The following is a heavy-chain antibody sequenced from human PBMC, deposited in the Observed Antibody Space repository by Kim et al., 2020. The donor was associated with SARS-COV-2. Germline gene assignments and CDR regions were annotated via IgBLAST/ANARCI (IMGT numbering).Heavy chain of an antibody. CDR2: IKQDGSEK. D-gene: IGHD3-10*01. CDR3: ARAGGYYGSGILRALVY. V-gene: IGHV3-7*05. Sequence: GGSLRLSCAASGFTFSSYWMSWVRQAPGKGLEWVANIKQDGSEKYYVDSVKGRFTISRDNAKNSLYLQMNSLRAEDTAVYYCARAGGYYGSGILRALVYWGQGTLVTVSS. J-gene: IGHJ4*02. CDR1: GFTFSSYW.